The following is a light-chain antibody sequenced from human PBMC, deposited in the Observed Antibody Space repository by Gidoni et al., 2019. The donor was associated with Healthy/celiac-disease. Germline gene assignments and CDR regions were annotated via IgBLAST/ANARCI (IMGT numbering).Light chain of an antibody. V-gene: IGKV1-33*01. J-gene: IGKJ3*01. CDR1: QDISNY. CDR3: QQCDNLPFT. CDR2: AAS. Sequence: DIQTTHSPSSLSASVGDRVTITCQASQDISNYLNWYQQKPGKAPKLLIYAASNLETGVPSRFSGSGSGTDFTFTISSLQPEDIATYYCQQCDNLPFTFGPGTKVDIK.